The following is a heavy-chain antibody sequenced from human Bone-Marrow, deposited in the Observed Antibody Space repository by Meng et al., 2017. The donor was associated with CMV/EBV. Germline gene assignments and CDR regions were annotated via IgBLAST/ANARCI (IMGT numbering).Heavy chain of an antibody. D-gene: IGHD1-14*01. V-gene: IGHV3-NL1*01. Sequence: GESLKISCAASGFTFSSYGMHWVRQAPGKGLEWVSVIYSGGSTYYADSVKGRFTISRDNSKNTLYLQMNSLRAEDTAVYYCARGAPRKYYYYGMDVWGQGTTVTVSS. CDR1: GFTFSSYG. CDR3: ARGAPRKYYYYGMDV. J-gene: IGHJ6*02. CDR2: IYSGGST.